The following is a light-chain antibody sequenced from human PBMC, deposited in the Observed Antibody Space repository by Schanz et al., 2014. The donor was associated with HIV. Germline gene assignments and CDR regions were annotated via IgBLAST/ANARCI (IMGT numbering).Light chain of an antibody. Sequence: EMVMTQSPATLSASPGERATLSCRASQSVSSHLAWYQQKPGQSPRLLIYDASNRATGIPDRFSGRGSGTDFTLTISRLESEDFAVYYCQQYATSPWTFGQGTKVDVK. CDR2: DAS. CDR3: QQYATSPWT. J-gene: IGKJ1*01. CDR1: QSVSSH. V-gene: IGKV3D-15*02.